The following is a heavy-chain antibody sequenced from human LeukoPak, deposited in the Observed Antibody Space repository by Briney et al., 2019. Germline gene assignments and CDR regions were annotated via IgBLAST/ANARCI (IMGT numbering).Heavy chain of an antibody. V-gene: IGHV4-30-2*01. CDR3: AGGPDFVRFDY. CDR1: GGSISDGNYF. J-gene: IGHJ4*02. Sequence: SQTLSLTCSVSGGSISDGNYFWRWIRQPPGKGLEWIGYISHSGYTYYSPSLSSRVTISIDRSKKQFSLKLTSVTAADTAVYYCAGGPDFVRFDYWGQGTLVTVSS. CDR2: ISHSGYT. D-gene: IGHD3-10*02.